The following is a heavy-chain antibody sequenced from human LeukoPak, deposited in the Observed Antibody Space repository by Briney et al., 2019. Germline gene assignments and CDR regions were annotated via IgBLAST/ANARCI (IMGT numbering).Heavy chain of an antibody. J-gene: IGHJ3*02. CDR3: ARSYQLPPVSAFDI. CDR1: GGTFSSYT. V-gene: IGHV1-69*02. D-gene: IGHD2-2*01. CDR2: IIPILGIA. Sequence: GSSVKVSCKASGGTFSSYTIGWVRQAPGQGLEWMGRIIPILGIANYAQKFQGRVTITADESTSTAYMELSSLRSEDTAVYYCARSYQLPPVSAFDIWGQGTMVTVSS.